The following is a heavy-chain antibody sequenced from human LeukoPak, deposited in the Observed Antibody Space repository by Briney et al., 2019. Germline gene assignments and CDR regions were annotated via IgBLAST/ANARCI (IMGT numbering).Heavy chain of an antibody. CDR1: GFTFDDYA. CDR3: AKDSTAMVTGTFDY. Sequence: PGRSPRLSCAASGFTFDDYAMHWVRQAPGRGLEWVSTINWNSGSIGYADSVKGRFTISRDNAKNSLYLQMNSLRAEDTALYYCAKDSTAMVTGTFDYWGQGTLVTVSS. D-gene: IGHD5-18*01. J-gene: IGHJ4*02. CDR2: INWNSGSI. V-gene: IGHV3-9*01.